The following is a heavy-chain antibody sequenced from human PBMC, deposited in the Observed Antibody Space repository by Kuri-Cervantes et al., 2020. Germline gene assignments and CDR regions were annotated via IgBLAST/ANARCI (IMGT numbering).Heavy chain of an antibody. CDR3: ARSGAVLRYFDWFPTVDY. Sequence: SETLSLTCPVSGGSISSYYWSWIRQPAGKGLEWIGYIYYSGSTNYNPSLKSRVTISVDTSKNQFSLKLSSVTAADTAVYYCARSGAVLRYFDWFPTVDYWGQGTLVTVSS. J-gene: IGHJ4*02. V-gene: IGHV4-59*01. D-gene: IGHD3-9*01. CDR1: GGSISSYY. CDR2: IYYSGST.